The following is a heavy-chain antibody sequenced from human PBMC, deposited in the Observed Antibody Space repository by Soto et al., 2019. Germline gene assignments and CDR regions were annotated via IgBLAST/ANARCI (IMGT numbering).Heavy chain of an antibody. CDR1: GFTFSSYS. Sequence: EVQLVESGGGLVKPGGSLRLSCAASGFTFSSYSMNWVRQAPGKGLEWVSSISSSSSYIYYAESVKGRLTISRDNAKNSLYLQMNSLRAEDTAVYYCARESSGYYDILTGYYLYYFDYWGQGTLVTVSS. J-gene: IGHJ4*02. CDR2: ISSSSSYI. CDR3: ARESSGYYDILTGYYLYYFDY. D-gene: IGHD3-9*01. V-gene: IGHV3-21*01.